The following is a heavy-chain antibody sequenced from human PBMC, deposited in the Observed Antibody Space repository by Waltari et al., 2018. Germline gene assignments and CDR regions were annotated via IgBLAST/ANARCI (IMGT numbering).Heavy chain of an antibody. CDR2: IYTSGST. Sequence: QVQLQESGPGLVKPSQTLSLTCTVSGGSISSGSYYWSWIRQPAGKGLEGIGRIYTSGSTNYNHSPKSRVTISVDTSKNQFSLKLSSVTAADTAVYYCARERMVAATYYYYYYMDVWGKGTTVTVSS. D-gene: IGHD2-15*01. CDR1: GGSISSGSYY. J-gene: IGHJ6*03. CDR3: ARERMVAATYYYYYYMDV. V-gene: IGHV4-61*02.